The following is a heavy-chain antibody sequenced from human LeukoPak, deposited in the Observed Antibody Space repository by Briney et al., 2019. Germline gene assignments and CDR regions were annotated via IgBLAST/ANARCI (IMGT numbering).Heavy chain of an antibody. J-gene: IGHJ4*02. CDR1: GFTFSSYE. CDR2: ISYDGSNK. D-gene: IGHD1-26*01. CDR3: AKLREWELPDLFDY. V-gene: IGHV3-30*18. Sequence: GGSLRLSCAASGFTFSSYEMNWVRQAPGKGLEWVAVISYDGSNKYYADSVKGRFTISRDNSKNTLYLQMNSLRAEDTAVYYCAKLREWELPDLFDYWGQGTLVTVSS.